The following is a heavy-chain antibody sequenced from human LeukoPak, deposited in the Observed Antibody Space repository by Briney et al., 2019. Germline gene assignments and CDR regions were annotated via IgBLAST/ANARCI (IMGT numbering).Heavy chain of an antibody. CDR3: ARSLNYGSGSYYDAFDI. D-gene: IGHD3-10*01. Sequence: PSETLSLTCTVSGGSISSSSYYWGWIRQPPGKGLEWIGSIYYSGSTYYNPSLKSRVTISVDTSKNQFSLKLSSVTAADTAVYYCARSLNYGSGSYYDAFDIWGQGTMVTVSS. CDR1: GGSISSSSYY. J-gene: IGHJ3*02. CDR2: IYYSGST. V-gene: IGHV4-39*07.